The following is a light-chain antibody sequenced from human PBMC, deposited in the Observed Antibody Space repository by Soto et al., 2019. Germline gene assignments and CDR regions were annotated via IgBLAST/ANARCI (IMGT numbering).Light chain of an antibody. CDR1: SSDVGGYNY. CDR2: EVS. V-gene: IGLV2-8*01. CDR3: SSYAGSNNLGV. J-gene: IGLJ3*02. Sequence: QSALTQPPSASGSPGQSVTISCTGTSSDVGGYNYVSWYQPHPGKAPKLMIYEVSKRTSWVHDRFSGSKSGNTASLTVSGLQAEYDSEYYCSSYAGSNNLGVFGGGTKLTVL.